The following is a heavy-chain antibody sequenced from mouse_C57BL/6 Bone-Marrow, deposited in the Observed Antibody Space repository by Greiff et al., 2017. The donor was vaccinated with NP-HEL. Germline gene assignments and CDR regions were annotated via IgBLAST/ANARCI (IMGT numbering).Heavy chain of an antibody. J-gene: IGHJ3*01. Sequence: VKLMESGAELAKPGASVKLSCKASGYTFTSYWMHWVTQRPGQGLEWIGYINPSSGYTKYNQKFKDKATLTADTSSSTAYMQLSRLTYEDSAVYYCAAIDYDYDGCADWGQGTLVTGSA. CDR3: AAIDYDYDGCAD. D-gene: IGHD2-4*01. CDR2: INPSSGYT. V-gene: IGHV1-7*01. CDR1: GYTFTSYW.